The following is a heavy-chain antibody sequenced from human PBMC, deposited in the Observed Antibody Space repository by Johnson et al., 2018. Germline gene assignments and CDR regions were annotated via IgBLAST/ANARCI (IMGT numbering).Heavy chain of an antibody. CDR1: GFTFSSYS. Sequence: VQLVQSGGGLVKPGGSLRLSCAASGFTFSSYSMNWVRQAPGKGLEWVSSISSSSSYIYNADSMKGRSTISRDNAKNSLHLQMKSLRAEDTAVYYCARSQSAYYGDYVGAEYFQHWGQGTLVTVSS. CDR2: ISSSSSYI. D-gene: IGHD4-17*01. J-gene: IGHJ1*01. V-gene: IGHV3-21*01. CDR3: ARSQSAYYGDYVGAEYFQH.